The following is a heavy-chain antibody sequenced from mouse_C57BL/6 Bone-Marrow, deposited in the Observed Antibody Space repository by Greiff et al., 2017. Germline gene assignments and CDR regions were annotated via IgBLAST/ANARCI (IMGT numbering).Heavy chain of an antibody. J-gene: IGHJ2*01. CDR1: GFTFSSYA. CDR2: ISDGGSYT. D-gene: IGHD1-1*01. V-gene: IGHV5-4*01. Sequence: DVQLVESGGGLVKPGGSLKLSCAASGFTFSSYAMSWVRQTPEKRLEWVATISDGGSYTYYPDNVKGRFTISRDNAKNNLYLQMSHLKSEDTAMYYCAIYGSSSFDYWGKGTTLTVSS. CDR3: AIYGSSSFDY.